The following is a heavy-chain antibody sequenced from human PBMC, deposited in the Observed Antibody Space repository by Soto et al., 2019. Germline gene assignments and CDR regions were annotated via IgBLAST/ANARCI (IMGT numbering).Heavy chain of an antibody. Sequence: EVQLVESGGGLVKPGGSLRLSCAASGFTFSSYSMNWVRQAPGKGLEWVSSISSSSSYIYYADSVKGRFTISRDNAKNSLYLQMNSLRDEDTAVYYCARDLGPYSSSPNWFDHWGQGTLVTVSS. D-gene: IGHD6-13*01. CDR3: ARDLGPYSSSPNWFDH. CDR2: ISSSSSYI. CDR1: GFTFSSYS. V-gene: IGHV3-21*01. J-gene: IGHJ5*02.